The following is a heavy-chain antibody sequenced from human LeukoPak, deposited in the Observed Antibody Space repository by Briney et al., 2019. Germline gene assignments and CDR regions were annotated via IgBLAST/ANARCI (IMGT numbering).Heavy chain of an antibody. D-gene: IGHD3-10*01. CDR3: AKDPPFSFGNPGAFDI. CDR1: GFTFSSYA. CDR2: ISGSGGST. Sequence: GGSLRLSCAASGFTFSSYAMSWVRQAPGKGLEWVSAISGSGGSTYYADSVKGRFTISRDNSKNTLYLQMNSLRAEGTAVYYCAKDPPFSFGNPGAFDIWGQGTMVTVSS. J-gene: IGHJ3*02. V-gene: IGHV3-23*01.